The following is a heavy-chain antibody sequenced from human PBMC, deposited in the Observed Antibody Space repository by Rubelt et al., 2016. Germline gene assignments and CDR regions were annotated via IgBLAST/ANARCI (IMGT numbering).Heavy chain of an antibody. J-gene: IGHJ4*02. V-gene: IGHV1-18*01. Sequence: QVQLVQSGAEVKKPGASVKVSCKASGYTFTSYGISWVRQAPGQGLEWMGWISAYNGNKKYSQKLQGRVTITRDTAASTAYMELSSLRSEDTAVYYCAAGVDYYFDYWGQGTLVTVSS. CDR2: ISAYNGNK. D-gene: IGHD2-8*01. CDR1: GYTFTSYG. CDR3: AAGVDYYFDY.